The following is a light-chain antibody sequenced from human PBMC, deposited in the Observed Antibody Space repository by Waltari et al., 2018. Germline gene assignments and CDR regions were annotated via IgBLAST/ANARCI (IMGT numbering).Light chain of an antibody. V-gene: IGLV1-44*01. CDR3: ASWDDSLNGHWV. Sequence: QSVLTQPPSASGTPGQRVTISCSGSASNIGGNLVNWYQQLPGKAPKLLIYRRDQRPAGVPDRFYASKTGMSASVASSGLQSEDEADYVCASWDDSLNGHWVFGGGTKVTVL. J-gene: IGLJ3*02. CDR2: RRD. CDR1: ASNIGGNL.